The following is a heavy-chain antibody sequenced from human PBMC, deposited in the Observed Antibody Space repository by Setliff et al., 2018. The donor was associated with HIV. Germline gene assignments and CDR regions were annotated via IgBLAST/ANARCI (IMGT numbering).Heavy chain of an antibody. CDR1: GASISGSDYY. J-gene: IGHJ6*03. V-gene: IGHV4-39*01. Sequence: PSEILSLTCSVFGASISGSDYYWGWIRQLPEKGLEWIGSIYYSGSAYHNPSFKSRVAMSVDTAKKQFSLKLTSLTGADTAVYYCVRVGGGSWLGIHYYYYMDVWGKGITVTVSS. CDR2: IYYSGSA. D-gene: IGHD2-15*01. CDR3: VRVGGGSWLGIHYYYYMDV.